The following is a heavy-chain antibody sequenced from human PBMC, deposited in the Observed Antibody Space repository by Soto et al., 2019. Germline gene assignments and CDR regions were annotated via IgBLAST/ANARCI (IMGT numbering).Heavy chain of an antibody. Sequence: EVQLLESGGGLVQPGGSLRLSCAASGFTFSSYAMSWVRQAPGKGLEWVSAISGSGGSTYYADSVKGRFTISRDNSKNTLYLQMNSLRAEDTAVYYCAKGGAGTGAYYYYGMDLWGQGTTVTVSS. D-gene: IGHD1-1*01. CDR2: ISGSGGST. V-gene: IGHV3-23*01. J-gene: IGHJ6*02. CDR1: GFTFSSYA. CDR3: AKGGAGTGAYYYYGMDL.